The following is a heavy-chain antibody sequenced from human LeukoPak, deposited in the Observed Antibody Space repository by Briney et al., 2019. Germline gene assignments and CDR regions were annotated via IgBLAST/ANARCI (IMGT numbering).Heavy chain of an antibody. CDR1: GFTFIDYG. J-gene: IGHJ5*02. D-gene: IGHD5-18*01. Sequence: GGSLRLSCTASGFTFIDYGMHWVRQAPGKGLEWVAVTSHDESEKYYGDSVRGRFTISKDNSKNTLYLQMGSLRPDDTAVYFCAQDQGWKQIWNWFDPRGQGTLVTVSS. V-gene: IGHV3-30*18. CDR2: TSHDESEK. CDR3: AQDQGWKQIWNWFDP.